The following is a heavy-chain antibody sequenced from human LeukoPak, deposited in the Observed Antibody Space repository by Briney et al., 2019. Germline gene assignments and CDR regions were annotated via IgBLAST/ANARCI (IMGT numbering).Heavy chain of an antibody. CDR2: IYSSGST. Sequence: GGSLRLSCAASGFTLSNFGMHWVRQAPGKGLEWVSVIYSSGSTHYADSVKGRFTISRDSSKNTLYLQMNSLRAEDTAVYYCAKDSSGTYFDYWGQGTLVTVSS. CDR1: GFTLSNFG. D-gene: IGHD3-22*01. CDR3: AKDSSGTYFDY. J-gene: IGHJ4*02. V-gene: IGHV3-NL1*01.